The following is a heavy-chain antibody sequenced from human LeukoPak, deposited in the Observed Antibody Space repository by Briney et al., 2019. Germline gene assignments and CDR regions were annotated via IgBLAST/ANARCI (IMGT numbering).Heavy chain of an antibody. J-gene: IGHJ4*02. CDR3: ARDRSSYEYYFDY. V-gene: IGHV3-64*04. D-gene: IGHD5-12*01. CDR1: GFTFSSYA. Sequence: GGSLRLSCSASGFTFSSYAMHWVRQAPGKGLEYVSAISSNGGSTYYADSVKGRFTISRDNSKNTLYLQMSSLRAEDTAVYYCARDRSSYEYYFDYWGQGTLVTVSS. CDR2: ISSNGGST.